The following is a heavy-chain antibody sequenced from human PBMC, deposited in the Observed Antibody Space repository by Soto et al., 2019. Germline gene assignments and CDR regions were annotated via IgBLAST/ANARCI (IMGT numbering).Heavy chain of an antibody. V-gene: IGHV3-53*04. CDR2: IYSGGST. CDR3: ALGIGGSGNPYYYYYLDV. D-gene: IGHD3-10*01. Sequence: GGSLRLSCAASGFTVSSNYMSWVRQAPGKGLEWVSVIYSGGSTNYADSVKGRFTISVHNSKNTLYLQMNSVRAEDTAVYYCALGIGGSGNPYYYYYLDVWGKGTTVTVSS. CDR1: GFTVSSNY. J-gene: IGHJ6*03.